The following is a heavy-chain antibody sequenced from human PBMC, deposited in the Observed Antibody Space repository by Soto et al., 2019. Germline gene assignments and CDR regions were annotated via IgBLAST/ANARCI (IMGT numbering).Heavy chain of an antibody. Sequence: SVKVSCKASGGTFSSYAISWVRQAPGQGLEWMGGIIPIFGTANYAQKFQGRVTITADESTSTAYMELSSLRSEDTAVYYCAREVTGTTLGLFDYWGQGTLVTVSS. CDR2: IIPIFGTA. CDR1: GGTFSSYA. J-gene: IGHJ4*02. D-gene: IGHD1-7*01. CDR3: AREVTGTTLGLFDY. V-gene: IGHV1-69*13.